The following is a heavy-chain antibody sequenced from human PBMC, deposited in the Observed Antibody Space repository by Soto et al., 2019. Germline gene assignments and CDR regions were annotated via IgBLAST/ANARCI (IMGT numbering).Heavy chain of an antibody. CDR1: GGTFSSYS. J-gene: IGHJ6*01. Sequence: SVKVSCKASGGTFSSYSISWGRQAPGKGLEWMGGIIPIFGTANYAQKFQGRVTITADESTSTAYMELSSLRSEDTAVYYCAWTIFGVVSYYYGMDVWGQGTTVTVSS. CDR3: AWTIFGVVSYYYGMDV. V-gene: IGHV1-69*01. CDR2: IIPIFGTA. D-gene: IGHD3-3*01.